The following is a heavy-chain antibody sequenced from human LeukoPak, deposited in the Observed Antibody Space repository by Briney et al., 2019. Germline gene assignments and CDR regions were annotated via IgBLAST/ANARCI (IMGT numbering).Heavy chain of an antibody. CDR3: ARLYYDFWSGYDQVGEYYFDY. CDR1: GGSFSGYY. D-gene: IGHD3-3*01. J-gene: IGHJ4*02. V-gene: IGHV4-34*01. Sequence: SETLSLTCAVYGGSFSGYYWIWIRQPPGKGLEWIGEINHSGSTNYNPSLKSRVTISVDTSKNQFSLKLSSVTAADTAVYYCARLYYDFWSGYDQVGEYYFDYWGQGTLVTVSS. CDR2: INHSGST.